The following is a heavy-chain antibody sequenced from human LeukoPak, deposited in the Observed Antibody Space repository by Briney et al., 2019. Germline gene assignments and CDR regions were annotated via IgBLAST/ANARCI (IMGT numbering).Heavy chain of an antibody. CDR1: GGSISSGYY. D-gene: IGHD6-19*01. CDR2: IYHSGST. Sequence: PSETLSLTCSVSGGSISSGYYWGWIRQPPGKGLEWIGSIYHSGSTYYNPSLKSRVTISVDTSKNQFSLKLSSVTAADTAVYYCARGGSSGWEAFDYWGQGTLVTVSS. CDR3: ARGGSSGWEAFDY. J-gene: IGHJ4*02. V-gene: IGHV4-38-2*02.